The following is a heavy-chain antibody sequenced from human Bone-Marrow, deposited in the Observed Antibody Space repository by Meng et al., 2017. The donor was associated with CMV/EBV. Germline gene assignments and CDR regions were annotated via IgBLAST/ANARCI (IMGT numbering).Heavy chain of an antibody. CDR2: IYYSGST. V-gene: IGHV4-61*01. CDR1: GGSISSSSYY. CDR3: ARDLAPPSIAARVGYYYYYGMDV. D-gene: IGHD6-6*01. Sequence: SETLSLTCTVSGGSISSSSYYWGWIRQPPGKGLEWIGYIYYSGSTNYNPSLKSRVTISVDTSKNQFSLKLSSVTAADTAVYYCARDLAPPSIAARVGYYYYYGMDVWGQGTTVTVSS. J-gene: IGHJ6*02.